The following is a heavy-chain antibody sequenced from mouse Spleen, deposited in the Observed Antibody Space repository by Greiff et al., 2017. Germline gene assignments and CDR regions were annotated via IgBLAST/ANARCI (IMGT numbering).Heavy chain of an antibody. V-gene: IGHV1-53*01. CDR3: ARSPDGSSLCYSDY. CDR2: INPSNGGT. Sequence: QVHVKQPGTELVKPGASVKLSCKASGYTFTSYWMHWVKQRPGQGLEWIGNINPSNGGTNYNEKFKSKATLTVDKSSSTAYMQLSSLTSEDSAVYYCARSPDGSSLCYSDYWGQGTTLTVSS. CDR1: GYTFTSYW. J-gene: IGHJ2*01. D-gene: IGHD1-1*01.